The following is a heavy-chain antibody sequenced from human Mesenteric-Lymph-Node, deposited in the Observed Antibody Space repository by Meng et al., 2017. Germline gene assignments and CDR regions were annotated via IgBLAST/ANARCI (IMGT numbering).Heavy chain of an antibody. CDR1: GGSFSTYT. J-gene: IGHJ4*02. CDR3: ARDPSNTSGRYAYSDY. CDR2: LIPVLNKA. V-gene: IGHV1-69*08. D-gene: IGHD6-19*01. Sequence: QVQLVQSGGEVKRPGSSVKVACKTSGGSFSTYTFSWVRQAPGQGLEWMGGLIPVLNKAKSAPRFQDRATLTTDTSTSTAYMELRSLTSDDTAVYYCARDPSNTSGRYAYSDYWGQGTLVTVSS.